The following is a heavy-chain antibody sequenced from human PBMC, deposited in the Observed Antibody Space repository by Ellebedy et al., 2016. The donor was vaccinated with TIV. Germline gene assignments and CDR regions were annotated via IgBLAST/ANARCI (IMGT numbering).Heavy chain of an antibody. J-gene: IGHJ4*02. D-gene: IGHD6-6*01. CDR3: ARSRYPGARSSFDS. CDR1: GFTFSTYW. V-gene: IGHV3-7*01. Sequence: PGGSLRLSCAASGFTFSTYWMSWVRQAPGRGLEWVANLKQDGGEDDYVDSVKGRFTISRDNAKNSLYLQMNSLRVEDTAVYYCARSRYPGARSSFDSWGQGTLVTVSS. CDR2: LKQDGGED.